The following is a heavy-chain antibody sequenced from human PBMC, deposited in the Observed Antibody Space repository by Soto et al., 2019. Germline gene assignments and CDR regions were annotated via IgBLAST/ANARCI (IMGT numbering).Heavy chain of an antibody. J-gene: IGHJ5*02. D-gene: IGHD6-13*01. Sequence: SDTLSLTCTVSGGSISRYYWSWIRQPPGKGLEWIGYIYYSGSTNYNPSLKSRVTISVDTSKNQFSLKLSSVTAADTAVYYCARDYIAAAGARWFDPWGQGTLVTVSS. CDR2: IYYSGST. CDR3: ARDYIAAAGARWFDP. V-gene: IGHV4-59*01. CDR1: GGSISRYY.